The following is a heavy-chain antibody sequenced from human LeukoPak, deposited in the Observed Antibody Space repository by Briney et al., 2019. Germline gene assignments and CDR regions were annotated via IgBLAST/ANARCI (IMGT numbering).Heavy chain of an antibody. CDR2: ISSSSSYI. Sequence: KSGGSLRLSCAASGSTFSSYSMNWVRQAPGKGLEWVSSISSSSSYIYYADSVKGRFTISRDNAKNSLYLQMNSLRAEDTAVYYCARDSSSFLYYYYYYGMDVWGQGTTVTVSS. V-gene: IGHV3-21*01. D-gene: IGHD6-13*01. CDR3: ARDSSSFLYYYYYYGMDV. CDR1: GSTFSSYS. J-gene: IGHJ6*02.